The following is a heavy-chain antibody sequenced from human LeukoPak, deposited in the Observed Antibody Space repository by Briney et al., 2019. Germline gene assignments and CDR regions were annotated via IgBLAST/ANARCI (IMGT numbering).Heavy chain of an antibody. Sequence: SQTLSLTCAISGDSVSSNSAVWNWIRQSPSRGLEWLGRTYYRSRWYNDYAVSVKSRISVNPDTSKNQFSLQLNSVSPEDTAVYYCTRGGAAAGFDFWGQGTLVTVSS. CDR3: TRGGAAAGFDF. D-gene: IGHD6-13*01. J-gene: IGHJ4*02. CDR1: GDSVSSNSAV. CDR2: TYYRSRWYN. V-gene: IGHV6-1*01.